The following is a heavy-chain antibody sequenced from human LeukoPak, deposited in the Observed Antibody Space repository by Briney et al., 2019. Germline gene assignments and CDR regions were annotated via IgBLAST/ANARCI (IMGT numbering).Heavy chain of an antibody. Sequence: GASVKVSCKASGYTFTSYGISWVRQAPGQGLEWMGWISAYNGNTNYAQKLQGRVTMTTDTSTSTAYMELRSLRSDDTAVYYCARDERSSSCFVSFDYWGQGTLVTVSS. D-gene: IGHD6-13*01. CDR1: GYTFTSYG. CDR3: ARDERSSSCFVSFDY. V-gene: IGHV1-18*01. J-gene: IGHJ4*02. CDR2: ISAYNGNT.